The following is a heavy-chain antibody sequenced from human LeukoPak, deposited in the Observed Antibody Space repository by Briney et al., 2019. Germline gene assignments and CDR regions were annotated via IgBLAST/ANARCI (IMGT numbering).Heavy chain of an antibody. J-gene: IGHJ6*03. CDR3: AREGYSSSSDDYYYYMDV. CDR2: INPNSGGT. Sequence: ASVKVSCKASGYTFTGYYLHWVRQAPGQGLEWMGWINPNSGGTNYAQKFQGRVTMTRDTSISTAYMELSRLRSDDTAVYYCAREGYSSSSDDYYYYMDVWGKGTTVTVSS. V-gene: IGHV1-2*02. D-gene: IGHD6-6*01. CDR1: GYTFTGYY.